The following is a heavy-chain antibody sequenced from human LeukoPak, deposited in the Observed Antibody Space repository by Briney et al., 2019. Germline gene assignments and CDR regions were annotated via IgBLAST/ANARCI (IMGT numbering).Heavy chain of an antibody. CDR1: GYTFTGYY. V-gene: IGHV1-2*02. J-gene: IGHJ6*03. CDR2: INPNSGDT. D-gene: IGHD1-14*01. Sequence: ASVKVSCKASGYTFTGYYMHWVRQAPGQGLGWMGWINPNSGDTNYAQHFQGRVTMTRDTSISTAYMELSTLTFEDTAVYYCVRGRTDENYHYYYYMDVWGKGTTVTVSS. CDR3: VRGRTDENYHYYYYMDV.